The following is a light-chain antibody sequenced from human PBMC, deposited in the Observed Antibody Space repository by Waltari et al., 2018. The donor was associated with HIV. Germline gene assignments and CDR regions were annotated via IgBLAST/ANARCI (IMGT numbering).Light chain of an antibody. CDR1: SSDVGRYKL. Sequence: QSAPTQPASVSGSPGQSITISCTGTSSDVGRYKLVSWYQQHPGKAPNLMIYEVSKRPSGVSNRFSGSKSGNTASLTISGLQAEDEADYYCCSYAGSSTWVFGGGTKLTVL. CDR2: EVS. V-gene: IGLV2-23*02. CDR3: CSYAGSSTWV. J-gene: IGLJ3*02.